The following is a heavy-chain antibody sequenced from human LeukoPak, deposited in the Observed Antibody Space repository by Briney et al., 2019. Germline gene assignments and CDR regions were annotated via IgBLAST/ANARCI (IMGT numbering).Heavy chain of an antibody. CDR3: ATSRRSGWYFDF. D-gene: IGHD6-19*01. CDR1: GYTFSTYW. CDR2: IYPSDSEI. Sequence: PGEALKISCKASGYTFSTYWIGWGRQMPGKGLEGMGIIYPSDSEIAYSPSFQGQVTISVDKSISTASLQWSSLKASDSAMYYCATSRRSGWYFDFWGQGTLVTVSS. V-gene: IGHV5-51*01. J-gene: IGHJ4*02.